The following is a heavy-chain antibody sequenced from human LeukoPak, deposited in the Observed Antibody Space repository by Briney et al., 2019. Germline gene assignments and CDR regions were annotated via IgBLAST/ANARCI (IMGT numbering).Heavy chain of an antibody. CDR2: INPSGGST. V-gene: IGHV1-46*03. Sequence: ASVKVSCKASGYTFTSYYMRWVRQAPGQGLEWMGIINPSGGSTSYAQKFQGRVTMTRDTSTSTVYMELSSLRSEDTAVYYCAREQASWEMATIPDAFDIWGQGTMVTVSS. CDR1: GYTFTSYY. D-gene: IGHD5-24*01. J-gene: IGHJ3*02. CDR3: AREQASWEMATIPDAFDI.